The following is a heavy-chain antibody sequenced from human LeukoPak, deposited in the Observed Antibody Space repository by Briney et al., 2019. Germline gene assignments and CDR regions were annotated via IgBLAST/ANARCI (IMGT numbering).Heavy chain of an antibody. J-gene: IGHJ5*02. V-gene: IGHV1-2*02. CDR1: GYTFTGYY. CDR2: INPNSGGT. D-gene: IGHD6-13*01. CDR3: ARSGRIAAARVPNWFDP. Sequence: ASVKVSCKASGYTFTGYYMHWVRQAPGQGLEWMGWINPNSGGTNYAQKFQGRVTMTRDTSISTAYMELSRLRSDDTAVYYCARSGRIAAARVPNWFDPWGQGTLVTVSS.